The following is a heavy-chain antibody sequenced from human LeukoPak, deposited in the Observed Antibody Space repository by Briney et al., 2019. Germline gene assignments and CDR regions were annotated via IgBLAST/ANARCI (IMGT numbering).Heavy chain of an antibody. CDR3: ARGIIGSSSWYDY. D-gene: IGHD6-13*01. J-gene: IGHJ4*02. CDR2: INWNGGST. CDR1: GFTFDDYG. Sequence: QSGGSLRLSCAASGFTFDDYGMSWVRQAPGKGLEWVSGINWNGGSTGYADSVKGRFTISRDNAKNSLYLQMNSLRAEDTALYYCARGIIGSSSWYDYWGQGTLVTVSS. V-gene: IGHV3-20*04.